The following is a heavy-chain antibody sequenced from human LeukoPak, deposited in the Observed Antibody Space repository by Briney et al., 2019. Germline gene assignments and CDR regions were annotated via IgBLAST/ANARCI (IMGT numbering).Heavy chain of an antibody. CDR3: AKEGSALLLWFGELFDAFDI. V-gene: IGHV3-7*03. CDR1: GFTFSNYW. CDR2: INHNGNVN. D-gene: IGHD3-10*01. J-gene: IGHJ3*02. Sequence: GGSLRLSCAASGFTFSNYWMNWARQAPGKGLEWVASINHNGNVNYYVDSVKGRFTISRDNSKNTLYLQMNSLRAEDTAVYYCAKEGSALLLWFGELFDAFDIWGQGTMVTVSS.